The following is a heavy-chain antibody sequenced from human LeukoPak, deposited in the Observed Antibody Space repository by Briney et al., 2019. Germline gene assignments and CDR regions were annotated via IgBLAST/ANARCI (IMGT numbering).Heavy chain of an antibody. J-gene: IGHJ4*02. Sequence: PSETLSLTCTVSGGSISGYYWTWIRQPPGKGLEWIGYIYYSGSTNYNPSLMGRVTLSVDTSKNQFSLKLSSVTAADTAVYYCARMIYSSGYYVFDYWGQGTLVSVSS. CDR3: ARMIYSSGYYVFDY. V-gene: IGHV4-59*01. CDR2: IYYSGST. CDR1: GGSISGYY. D-gene: IGHD3-22*01.